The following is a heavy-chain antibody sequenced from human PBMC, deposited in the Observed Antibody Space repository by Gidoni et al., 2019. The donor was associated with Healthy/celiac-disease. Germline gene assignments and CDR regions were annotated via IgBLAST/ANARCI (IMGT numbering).Heavy chain of an antibody. Sequence: QVQLVQSGAEVKKPGASVKVSCKASGYTFTSYGISGVRQAPGQGLEWMGWISAYNGNTNYAQKLQGRVTMTTDTSTSTAYMELRSLRSDDTAVYYCARESPVGNLTYYDFWSGSDWFDPWGQGTLVTVSS. J-gene: IGHJ5*02. V-gene: IGHV1-18*01. CDR2: ISAYNGNT. D-gene: IGHD3-3*01. CDR1: GYTFTSYG. CDR3: ARESPVGNLTYYDFWSGSDWFDP.